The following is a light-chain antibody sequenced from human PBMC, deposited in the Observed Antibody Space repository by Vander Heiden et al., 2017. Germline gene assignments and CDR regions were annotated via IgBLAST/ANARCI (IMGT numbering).Light chain of an antibody. CDR2: AKN. J-gene: IGLJ1*01. CDR3: NSRASSDNHFV. V-gene: IGLV3-19*01. Sequence: SSELTQAHAVSGALGLTVRSTCRGDGLRDYLASWYQQKPGQAPLLLIYAKNIRPSGIPDRFSGSSSGNTASLTITGAQAEDEADYYCNSRASSDNHFVFGTGTKVTVL. CDR1: GLRDYL.